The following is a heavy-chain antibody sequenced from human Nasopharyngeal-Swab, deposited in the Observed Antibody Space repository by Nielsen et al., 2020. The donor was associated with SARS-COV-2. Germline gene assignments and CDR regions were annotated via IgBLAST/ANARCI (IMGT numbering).Heavy chain of an antibody. J-gene: IGHJ4*02. D-gene: IGHD2-21*02. V-gene: IGHV4-34*01. CDR2: INHSGST. CDR1: GGSFSGYY. CDR3: ARAYCGGDCSNYYFDY. Sequence: SETLSLTCAVYGGSFSGYYWSWIRQPPGKGLEWIGEINHSGSTNYNPSLKGRVTISVDTSKNQFSLKLSSVTAADTAVYYCARAYCGGDCSNYYFDYWGQGTLVTVSS.